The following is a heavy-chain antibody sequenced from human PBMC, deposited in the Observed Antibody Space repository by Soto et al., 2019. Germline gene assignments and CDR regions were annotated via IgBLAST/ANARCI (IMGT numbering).Heavy chain of an antibody. CDR1: GGSISSYY. CDR2: IYYSGST. Sequence: ASETLSLTCTVSGGSISSYYWSWIRQPPGKGLEWIGYIYYSGSTNYNPSLKSRVAISVDTSKNQFSLKLSSVTAADTAVYYCARGGSSGWLYYWGQGTLVTVSS. V-gene: IGHV4-59*01. J-gene: IGHJ4*02. D-gene: IGHD6-19*01. CDR3: ARGGSSGWLYY.